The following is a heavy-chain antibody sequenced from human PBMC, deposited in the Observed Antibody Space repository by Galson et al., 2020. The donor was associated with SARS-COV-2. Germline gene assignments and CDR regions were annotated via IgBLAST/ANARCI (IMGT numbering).Heavy chain of an antibody. CDR1: GGSISSASYY. D-gene: IGHD6-19*01. J-gene: IGHJ4*02. CDR2: IFYSGST. Sequence: SQTLSLTCTVSGGSISSASYYWGWIRQPPGKGLEWIGSIFYSGSTYYNPSLKSRVTIYVDTSKNQFFLKLSSVTAADTAVYYCVRHYRQWLVSGVYYFDYWGQGTLVTVSS. V-gene: IGHV4-39*01. CDR3: VRHYRQWLVSGVYYFDY.